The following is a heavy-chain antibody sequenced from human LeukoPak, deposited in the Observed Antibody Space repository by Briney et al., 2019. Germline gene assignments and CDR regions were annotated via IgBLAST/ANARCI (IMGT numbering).Heavy chain of an antibody. CDR2: IRYDGSNK. Sequence: GGSLRLSCAASGFTFSSYGMHWVRQAPGKVLEWVAFIRYDGSNKYYADSVKGRFTISRDNSKNTLYLQMNSLRAEDTAVYYCANGGRGRGYFDWLSCPHDYWGQGTLVTVSS. J-gene: IGHJ4*02. CDR3: ANGGRGRGYFDWLSCPHDY. V-gene: IGHV3-30*02. D-gene: IGHD3-9*01. CDR1: GFTFSSYG.